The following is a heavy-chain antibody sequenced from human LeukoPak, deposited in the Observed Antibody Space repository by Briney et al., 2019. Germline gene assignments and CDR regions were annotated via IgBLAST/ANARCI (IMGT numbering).Heavy chain of an antibody. J-gene: IGHJ4*02. V-gene: IGHV3-66*01. D-gene: IGHD1-26*01. Sequence: GGSLRLSCAASGFTVSSNYMSWVRQAPGKGLEWVSVIYSGGSTYYADSVKGRFTISRDNSKNTLYLQMNSLRAEDTAVYYCASLLAPSGNRTGDYWGQGTLVTVSS. CDR1: GFTVSSNY. CDR3: ASLLAPSGNRTGDY. CDR2: IYSGGST.